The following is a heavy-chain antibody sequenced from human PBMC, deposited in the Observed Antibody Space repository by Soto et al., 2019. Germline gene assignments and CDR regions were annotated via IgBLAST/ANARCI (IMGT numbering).Heavy chain of an antibody. CDR3: AMVDVYVTPSPQDV. Sequence: QVQLVQSGAEVKNPGASVKVSCKASGYTFTRYGIGWARQAPGQGLEWMGWINTYNGNTNYAQNVQGRVTLTTDTSTSTAYRELRSLRSNDKDIYYCAMVDVYVTPSPQDVWGQGTTVIVSS. CDR2: INTYNGNT. CDR1: GYTFTRYG. D-gene: IGHD3-16*01. J-gene: IGHJ6*02. V-gene: IGHV1-18*01.